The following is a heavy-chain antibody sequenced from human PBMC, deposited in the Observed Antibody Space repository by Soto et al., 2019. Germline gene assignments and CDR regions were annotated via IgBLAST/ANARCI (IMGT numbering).Heavy chain of an antibody. Sequence: SETLSLTCAVSGGSISSGGYSWSWIRQPPGKGLEWIGYIYHSGSTYYNPSLKSRVTISVDRSKNQFSLKLSSVAAADTAVYYCARGEYYYDSSGYRINWFDPWGQGTLVTVSS. D-gene: IGHD3-22*01. V-gene: IGHV4-30-2*01. CDR2: IYHSGST. CDR3: ARGEYYYDSSGYRINWFDP. J-gene: IGHJ5*02. CDR1: GGSISSGGYS.